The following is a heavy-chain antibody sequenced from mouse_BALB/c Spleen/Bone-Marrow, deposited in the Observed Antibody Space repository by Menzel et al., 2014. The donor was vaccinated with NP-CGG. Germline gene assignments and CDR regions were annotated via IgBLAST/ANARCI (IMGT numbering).Heavy chain of an antibody. CDR2: IDTSDSYT. Sequence: QVQLQQSGAELVMPGASVKMSCKASGYTFXDYWMHWVKQRPGQGLEWIGAIDTSDSYTSYNQKFKGKATLTVDESSSTAYMQLSSLTSEDSAVYYCAREGYGNSYAMDYWGQGTSVTVSS. CDR3: AREGYGNSYAMDY. J-gene: IGHJ4*01. D-gene: IGHD2-1*01. CDR1: GYTFXDYW. V-gene: IGHV1-69*01.